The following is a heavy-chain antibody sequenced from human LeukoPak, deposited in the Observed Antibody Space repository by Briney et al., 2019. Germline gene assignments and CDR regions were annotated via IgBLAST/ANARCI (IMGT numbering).Heavy chain of an antibody. J-gene: IGHJ6*03. Sequence: SETLSLTSTVSAGSISSYYWSWIRQPAGKGLEWIGRIYSSGSTNYNPSLKSRVTMSVDTSKNQFSLKLSSVTAADTAVYYCARVVVFGVVSSDYYYYYMDVWGKGTTVTVSS. D-gene: IGHD3-3*01. V-gene: IGHV4-4*07. CDR3: ARVVVFGVVSSDYYYYYMDV. CDR2: IYSSGST. CDR1: AGSISSYY.